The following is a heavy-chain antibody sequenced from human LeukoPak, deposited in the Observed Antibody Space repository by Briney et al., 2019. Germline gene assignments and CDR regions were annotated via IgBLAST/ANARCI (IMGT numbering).Heavy chain of an antibody. CDR3: AREWSY. V-gene: IGHV4-61*08. CDR1: GGSVSSGGFY. Sequence: SETLSLTCTVSGGSVSSGGFYWTWIRQPPGKGLEWIGLIYDSGNTNYNPSLKSRVTISLDTSKNQFSLKLTSVTAADTAVYYCAREWSYWGQETLVTVSS. D-gene: IGHD3-3*01. J-gene: IGHJ4*02. CDR2: IYDSGNT.